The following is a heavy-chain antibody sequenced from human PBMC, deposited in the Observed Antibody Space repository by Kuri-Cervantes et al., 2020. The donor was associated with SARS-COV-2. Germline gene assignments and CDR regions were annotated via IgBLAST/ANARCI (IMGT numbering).Heavy chain of an antibody. J-gene: IGHJ3*02. CDR3: ARSIVVVPDPDGVAEYQGGGLAFDI. V-gene: IGHV3-7*05. CDR1: GFTFSSYW. Sequence: GESLKISCAASGFTFSSYWMSWVRQAPGKGLECVANIKQDGSEKYYVDSVKGRFTISRDNAKNSLYLQMNSLRAEDTAVYYCARSIVVVPDPDGVAEYQGGGLAFDIWGQGTMVTVSS. D-gene: IGHD2-2*01. CDR2: IKQDGSEK.